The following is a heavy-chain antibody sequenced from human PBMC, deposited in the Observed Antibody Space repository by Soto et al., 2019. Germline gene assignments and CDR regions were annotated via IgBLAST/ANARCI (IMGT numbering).Heavy chain of an antibody. D-gene: IGHD3-22*01. CDR3: AKDITYDSSAYDS. V-gene: IGHV3-23*01. CDR1: GFTFSRYG. CDR2: MSGDGTTT. Sequence: EVQLLESGGGLVQPGGSRRLSCAASGFTFSRYGMSWVRQAPGKGLEWVSSMSGDGTTTYYIDSVKGRFTISRANSRNTLSLQMNSLRAEATAVYYCAKDITYDSSAYDSWGQGILVIVSS. J-gene: IGHJ4*02.